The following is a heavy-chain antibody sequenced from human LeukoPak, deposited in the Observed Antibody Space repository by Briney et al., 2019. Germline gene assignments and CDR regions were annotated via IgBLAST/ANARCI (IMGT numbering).Heavy chain of an antibody. V-gene: IGHV3-21*04. D-gene: IGHD3-22*01. J-gene: IGHJ2*01. Sequence: GGSLRLSCAASGFTFSSYSMNWVRQAPGKGLEWVSSISSSSSYIYYADSVKGRFTISRDNAKNSLYLQMNSLRAEDTALYYCAKDYDSSGYYLRYFDLWGRGTLVTVSS. CDR2: ISSSSSYI. CDR1: GFTFSSYS. CDR3: AKDYDSSGYYLRYFDL.